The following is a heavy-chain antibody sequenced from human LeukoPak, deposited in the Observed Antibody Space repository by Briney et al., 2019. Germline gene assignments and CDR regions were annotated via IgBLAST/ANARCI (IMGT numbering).Heavy chain of an antibody. J-gene: IGHJ4*02. Sequence: SETLSLTCAVYGGSFSGYYWSWIRQPPGKGLEWIGEINHSGSTNYNPSLKSRVTISVDTSKNQFSLKLSSVTAADTAVYYCAREYCSSTSCYAGGDYWGQGTLVTVSS. D-gene: IGHD2-2*01. V-gene: IGHV4-34*01. CDR2: INHSGST. CDR1: GGSFSGYY. CDR3: AREYCSSTSCYAGGDY.